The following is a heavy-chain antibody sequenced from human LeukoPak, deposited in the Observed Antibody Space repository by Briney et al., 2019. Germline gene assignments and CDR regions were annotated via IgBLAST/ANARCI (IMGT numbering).Heavy chain of an antibody. Sequence: SETLSLTCAVYGGSFSGYYWSWIRQPPGKGLEWIGEINHSGSTNYNPSLKSRVTISVDTSKNQFSLKLSSVTAADTAVYYCANRRQALVRWASAFWGQGTLVTVSS. CDR1: GGSFSGYY. CDR3: ANRRQALVRWASAF. D-gene: IGHD6-13*01. CDR2: INHSGST. V-gene: IGHV4-34*01. J-gene: IGHJ4*02.